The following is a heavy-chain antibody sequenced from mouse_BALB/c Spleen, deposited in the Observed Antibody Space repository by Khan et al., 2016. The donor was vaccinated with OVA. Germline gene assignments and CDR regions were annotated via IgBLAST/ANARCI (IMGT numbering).Heavy chain of an antibody. J-gene: IGHJ3*01. CDR2: SDTYNGGT. CDR1: GYAFTNYN. Sequence: VQLKEPGPELVKPGASVTVSCKASGYAFTNYNIYWVKQSHGESLEWIRSSDTYNGGTNYNQKFKGKATLTVDKSSSTTYMHLTSLTSEDSAVYYCARSGYNHYERAWFADWGQGTLGTVSA. D-gene: IGHD2-4*01. V-gene: IGHV1S135*01. CDR3: ARSGYNHYERAWFAD.